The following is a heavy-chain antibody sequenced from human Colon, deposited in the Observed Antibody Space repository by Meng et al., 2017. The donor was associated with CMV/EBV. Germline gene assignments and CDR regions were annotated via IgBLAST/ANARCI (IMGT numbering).Heavy chain of an antibody. D-gene: IGHD2-21*02. V-gene: IGHV3-23*01. CDR1: GFTFDDYG. CDR3: TRDRPREYCIGTNCYSNDY. J-gene: IGHJ4*02. CDR2: VSGSGGST. Sequence: GESLKISCAASGFTFDDYGMSWVRQIPGKGLEWVSSVSGSGGSTYHADAVKGRFTVSKDNAEEMMYLQMNSLRAEDTGVYYCTRDRPREYCIGTNCYSNDYWGQGTLVTVSS.